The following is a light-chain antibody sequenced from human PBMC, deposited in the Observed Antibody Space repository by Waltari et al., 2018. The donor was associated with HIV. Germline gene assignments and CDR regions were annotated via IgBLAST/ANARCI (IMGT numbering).Light chain of an antibody. CDR2: EVS. CDR3: SSYTSSSTPYV. CDR1: SRDVGAYNY. V-gene: IGLV2-14*01. J-gene: IGLJ1*01. Sequence: QSALTQPASVSGSPGQSITISCTGTSRDVGAYNYVSWYQQHPGKAPKLMIYEVSNRPSGVSDRFSGSKSANAASLTISGLQAEDEADYYCSSYTSSSTPYVFGTGTKVTVL.